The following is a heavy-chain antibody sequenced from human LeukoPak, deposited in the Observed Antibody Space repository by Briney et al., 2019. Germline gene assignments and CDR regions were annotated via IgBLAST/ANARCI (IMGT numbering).Heavy chain of an antibody. V-gene: IGHV3-15*01. D-gene: IGHD2-15*01. CDR1: GFTFSNAW. Sequence: GGSLRLSCAASGFTFSNAWMNWVRQAPGKGPEWVGRIKSKTDGGTTDYAAPVKGRFTISRDDSKTTLYLQMNSLKTEDTAVYYCTTRYCSGGRCDYWGQGTLVTVSS. CDR3: TTRYCSGGRCDY. CDR2: IKSKTDGGTT. J-gene: IGHJ4*02.